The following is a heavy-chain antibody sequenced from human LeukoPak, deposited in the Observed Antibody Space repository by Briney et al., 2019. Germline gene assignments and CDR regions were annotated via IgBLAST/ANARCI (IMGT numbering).Heavy chain of an antibody. D-gene: IGHD6-13*01. J-gene: IGHJ6*02. V-gene: IGHV4-34*01. CDR1: GGSFSGYY. CDR2: INHSGST. Sequence: SETLSLTCAVYGGSFSGYYWSWLRQPPAKGLHWIGEINHSGSTNYNPSLKSRVTISVDTSKNQFSLKLRSVTAADTAVYYCARSGEQQLVRGSQFYYYYGMDVWGQGTTVTVSS. CDR3: ARSGEQQLVRGSQFYYYYGMDV.